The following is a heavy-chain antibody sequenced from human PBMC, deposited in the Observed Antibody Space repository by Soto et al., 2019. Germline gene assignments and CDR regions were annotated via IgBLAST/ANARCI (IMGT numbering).Heavy chain of an antibody. D-gene: IGHD3-3*01. Sequence: QVQLVESGGGVVQPGRSLRLSCAASGFTFSSYGMHWVRQAPGKGLEWVAVIWYDGSNKYYADSVKGRFTISRDNFKNTLYLQMNSMRGQDTAVYYCARDSFLEWLLHDYYYYGMDVWGQGTTVTVSS. CDR1: GFTFSSYG. CDR2: IWYDGSNK. CDR3: ARDSFLEWLLHDYYYYGMDV. J-gene: IGHJ6*02. V-gene: IGHV3-33*01.